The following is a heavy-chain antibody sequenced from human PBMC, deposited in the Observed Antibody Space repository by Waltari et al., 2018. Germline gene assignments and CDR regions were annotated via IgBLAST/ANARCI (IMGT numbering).Heavy chain of an antibody. CDR3: LRGADYGFYY. V-gene: IGHV3-30*02. D-gene: IGHD4-17*01. CDR2: ISNDDTKK. Sequence: QAQVAESGGGVVQPGGSLSLSCTGSGFRVRTNAMDWVRQAPGKGLEWLAFISNDDTKKYYADSVEGRFTISRDTSRNTVYLEMNSLRPDDTAVYYCLRGADYGFYYWGQGTLVTVSS. CDR1: GFRVRTNA. J-gene: IGHJ4*02.